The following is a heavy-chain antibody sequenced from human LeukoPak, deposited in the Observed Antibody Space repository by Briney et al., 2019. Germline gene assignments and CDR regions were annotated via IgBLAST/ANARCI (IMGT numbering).Heavy chain of an antibody. CDR3: ARGIEYYDFWSGYHYYYYMDV. V-gene: IGHV4-34*01. CDR2: INHSGST. D-gene: IGHD3-3*01. J-gene: IGHJ6*03. Sequence: PSETLSLTCAVYGGSFSGYYWSWIRQPPGKGLEWIGEINHSGSTNYNPSLKSRVTISVDTSKNQFSLKLSSVTAADTAVYYCARGIEYYDFWSGYHYYYYMDVWGKGTTVTVSS. CDR1: GGSFSGYY.